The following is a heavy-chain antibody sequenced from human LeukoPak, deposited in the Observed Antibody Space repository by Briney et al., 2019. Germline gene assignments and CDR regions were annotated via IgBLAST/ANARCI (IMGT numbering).Heavy chain of an antibody. CDR1: GGSFSGYY. CDR2: INHSGST. Sequence: SETLSLTCAVYGGSFSGYYWSWIRQPPGKGLEWIGEINHSGSTNYNPSLKSRVTIPVDTSKNQFSLKLSSVTAADTAVYYCARGRKVVGVVVPAVDAFDIWGQGTMVTVSS. V-gene: IGHV4-34*01. J-gene: IGHJ3*02. D-gene: IGHD2-2*01. CDR3: ARGRKVVGVVVPAVDAFDI.